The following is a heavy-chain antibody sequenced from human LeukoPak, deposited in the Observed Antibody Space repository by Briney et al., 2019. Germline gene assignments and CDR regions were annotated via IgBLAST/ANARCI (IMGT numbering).Heavy chain of an antibody. J-gene: IGHJ4*02. CDR1: GFTFSSYA. D-gene: IGHD5-12*01. Sequence: QAGGSLRLSCAASGFTFSSYAMTWVRQAPGKGLEWVSAISGSGGNTYYADSVKGRFTISRDSSKNTVFLHMNSLRAEDTAAYYCAKDRKPDSGYNFDYWGQGTLVTVSS. V-gene: IGHV3-23*01. CDR3: AKDRKPDSGYNFDY. CDR2: ISGSGGNT.